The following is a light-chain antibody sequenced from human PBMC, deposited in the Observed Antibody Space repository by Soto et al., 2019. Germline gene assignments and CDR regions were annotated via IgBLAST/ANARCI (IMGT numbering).Light chain of an antibody. CDR2: AAA. CDR1: QSISSY. V-gene: IGKV1-39*01. CDR3: QRSYSTPLT. J-gene: IGKJ4*01. Sequence: DIQMTQSTSSLSASVGDRVTITCRASQSISSYLNWYQQKPVKAPKLLIYAAASLQSGIPSRFSGSGPGTDFTLTISSRQPEDCATYYCQRSYSTPLTVGGGTKVEI.